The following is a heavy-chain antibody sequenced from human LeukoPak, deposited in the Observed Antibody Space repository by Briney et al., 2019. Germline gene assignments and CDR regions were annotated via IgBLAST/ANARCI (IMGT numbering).Heavy chain of an antibody. CDR1: GVSISSGGHY. V-gene: IGHV4-31*03. CDR3: ARDPYGSGSYPYFDY. D-gene: IGHD3-10*01. J-gene: IGHJ4*02. CDR2: I. Sequence: SQTLSLTCTVSGVSISSGGHYWSWVRQHPGKGLEWIGYIYNPSLKSRVTISVDTSKNQFSLKLSSVTAADTAVYYCARDPYGSGSYPYFDYWGQGTLVTVSS.